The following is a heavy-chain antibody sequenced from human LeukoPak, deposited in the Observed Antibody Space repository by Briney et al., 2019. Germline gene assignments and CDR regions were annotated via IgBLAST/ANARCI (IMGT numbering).Heavy chain of an antibody. CDR2: INHSGST. J-gene: IGHJ4*02. CDR3: ARYSRSGWYFDY. D-gene: IGHD6-19*01. V-gene: IGHV4-34*01. CDR1: GGSFSGYY. Sequence: SETLSLTCAVYGGSFSGYYWSWIRQPPGKGLEWIGEINHSGSTNYNPSLKSRVTISVDTSKNQFSLKLSSVTAADTAVYYCARYSRSGWYFDYWGQGTLVTVSS.